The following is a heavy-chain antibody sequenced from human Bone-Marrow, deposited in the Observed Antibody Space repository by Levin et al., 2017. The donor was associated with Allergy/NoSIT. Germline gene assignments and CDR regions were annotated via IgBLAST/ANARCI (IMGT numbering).Heavy chain of an antibody. J-gene: IGHJ4*02. Sequence: ASVKVSCKASGYTFTSYDINWVRQATGQGLEWMGWMNPNSGNTGYAQKFQGRVTMTRNTSISTAYMELSSLRSEDTAVYYCARGRTSLRDYVWGSYRPRVGYFDYWGQGTLVTVSS. CDR3: ARGRTSLRDYVWGSYRPRVGYFDY. D-gene: IGHD3-16*02. V-gene: IGHV1-8*01. CDR1: GYTFTSYD. CDR2: MNPNSGNT.